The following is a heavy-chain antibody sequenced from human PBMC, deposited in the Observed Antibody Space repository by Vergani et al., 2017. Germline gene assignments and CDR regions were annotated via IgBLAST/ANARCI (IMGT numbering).Heavy chain of an antibody. CDR1: GFTFSDYY. CDR2: ISSSGSTI. Sequence: QVQLVESGGGLVKPGGSLRLSCAASGFTFSDYYMSWIRQAPGKGLEWVSYISSSGSTIYYEDAVKGRFTISRDNAKKSLYLQMNSLRAEDTAVYYCARPGEMATIEPFDAFDIWGQGTMVTVSS. CDR3: ARPGEMATIEPFDAFDI. J-gene: IGHJ3*02. D-gene: IGHD5-24*01. V-gene: IGHV3-11*01.